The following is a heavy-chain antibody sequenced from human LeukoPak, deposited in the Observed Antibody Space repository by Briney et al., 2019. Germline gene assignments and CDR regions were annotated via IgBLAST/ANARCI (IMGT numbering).Heavy chain of an antibody. Sequence: PGGSLRLSCAASGFTFSSYEMNWVRQAPGKGLEWVSSISSSSSYIYYADSVKGRFTISRDNAKNSLYLQMNSLRAEDTAVYYCARAGGYCGRISCPYYFDYWGQGSLVAVSS. CDR1: GFTFSSYE. D-gene: IGHD2-15*01. CDR2: ISSSSSYI. CDR3: ARAGGYCGRISCPYYFDY. V-gene: IGHV3-21*04. J-gene: IGHJ4*02.